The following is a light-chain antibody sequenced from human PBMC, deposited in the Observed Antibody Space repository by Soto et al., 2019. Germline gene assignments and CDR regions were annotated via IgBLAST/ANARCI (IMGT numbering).Light chain of an antibody. J-gene: IGLJ2*01. V-gene: IGLV2-14*03. CDR3: ISYTTTTTVV. Sequence: QSALTQPASVSGSPGQSITISCTGTSSDVGSYNFVSWYQQHPGKAPKLMIYDVSNRPSGVSIRFSGSKSGNTASLTISGLQAEDEADYYCISYTTTTTVVFGGGTKLTVL. CDR1: SSDVGSYNF. CDR2: DVS.